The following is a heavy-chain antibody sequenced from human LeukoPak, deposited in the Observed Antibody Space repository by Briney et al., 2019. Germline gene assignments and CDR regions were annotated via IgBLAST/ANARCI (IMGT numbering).Heavy chain of an antibody. CDR1: GYTFTSYD. CDR3: ARGLGSPVGRNY. Sequence: GASVKVSCKASGYTFTSYDINWVGQATGQGREGMGWMNPNSGNTGYAQKFKGRVTMNRNSTISKVYMELSGLRSDDTAVYYCARGLGSPVGRNYWGQGTLVTVSS. J-gene: IGHJ4*02. D-gene: IGHD1-26*01. CDR2: MNPNSGNT. V-gene: IGHV1-8*01.